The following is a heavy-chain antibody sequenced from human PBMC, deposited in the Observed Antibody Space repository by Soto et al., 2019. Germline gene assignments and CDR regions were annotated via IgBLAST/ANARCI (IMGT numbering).Heavy chain of an antibody. V-gene: IGHV3-74*01. CDR3: VRGEGGWETY. Sequence: AASGFTFSSYWMHWVRQAPGKGLVWVSRINSDGSSTTYVDSVKGRFTISRDNAKNTLYLQMNSLRAEDTAVYYCVRGEGGWETYWGQGTLVTVSS. CDR2: INSDGSST. D-gene: IGHD6-19*01. J-gene: IGHJ4*02. CDR1: GFTFSSYW.